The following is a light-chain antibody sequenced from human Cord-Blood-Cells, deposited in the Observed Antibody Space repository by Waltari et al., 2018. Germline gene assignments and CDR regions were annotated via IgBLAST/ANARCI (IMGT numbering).Light chain of an antibody. V-gene: IGKV4-1*01. CDR2: WAS. Sequence: DIVMTQSPDSLAVPLGERATLNCKSSQSVFYSSNNKNYLAWYQEKPGQPPKLLIYWASTRESGAADRFSGSGSGTDFTLTISSLQAEDVAVYYCQQYYSTPFTLGPGTKVDIK. J-gene: IGKJ3*01. CDR3: QQYYSTPFT. CDR1: QSVFYSSNNKNY.